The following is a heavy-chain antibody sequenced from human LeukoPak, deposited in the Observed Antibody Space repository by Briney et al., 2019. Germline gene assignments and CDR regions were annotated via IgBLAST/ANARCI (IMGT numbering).Heavy chain of an antibody. CDR2: IYTSGST. J-gene: IGHJ5*02. Sequence: PSQTLSLTCTVSGGSIGSGSYYWSWIRQPAGKGLEWIGRIYTSGSTNYNPSLKSRVTISVDTSKNQFSLKLSSVTAADTAVYYCARTTYHWGQGTLVTVSS. CDR1: GGSIGSGSYY. CDR3: ARTTYH. V-gene: IGHV4-61*02. D-gene: IGHD4-17*01.